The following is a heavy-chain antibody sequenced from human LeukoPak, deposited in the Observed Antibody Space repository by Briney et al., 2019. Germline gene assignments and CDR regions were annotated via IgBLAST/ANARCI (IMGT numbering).Heavy chain of an antibody. CDR3: ARDRHVPGLYYYYMDV. V-gene: IGHV3-7*01. D-gene: IGHD6-6*01. CDR1: GFTFSSYW. CDR2: INQGGSYK. J-gene: IGHJ6*03. Sequence: GGSLRLSCTVSGFTFSSYWMSWVRQAPGKGLEWVANINQGGSYKSYVDSVKGRFTVSRDNAKKSLYLQMNSLRAEVTAVYFCARDRHVPGLYYYYMDVWGKGTTVTVSS.